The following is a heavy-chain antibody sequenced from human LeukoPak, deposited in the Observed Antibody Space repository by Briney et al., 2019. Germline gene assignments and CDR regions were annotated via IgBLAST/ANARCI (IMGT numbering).Heavy chain of an antibody. Sequence: ASVKVSCKTSGYIFTTYDINWVRQATGQGLEWMGWMNPNSGNTGYAQKFQGRVTITRNTSISTAYVELSSLRSEDTAMYYCARGGFTYGTNWFDPWGQGTLVTVSS. CDR3: ARGGFTYGTNWFDP. D-gene: IGHD1-1*01. V-gene: IGHV1-8*01. CDR2: MNPNSGNT. CDR1: GYIFTTYD. J-gene: IGHJ5*02.